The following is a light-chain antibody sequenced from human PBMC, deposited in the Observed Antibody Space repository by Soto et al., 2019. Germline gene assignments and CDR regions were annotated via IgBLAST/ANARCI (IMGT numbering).Light chain of an antibody. CDR2: KAS. J-gene: IGKJ4*01. CDR1: QTISSW. CDR3: QHYYTYFSLT. V-gene: IGKV1-5*03. Sequence: DILMTQSPSTLSASVGDTVAITCRASQTISSWVAWYQQKPGRAPKLLIYKASSLESGVPSRFSGSGSGTEFTLTISGLHPDDSASYYCQHYYTYFSLTFGGGTKVEIK.